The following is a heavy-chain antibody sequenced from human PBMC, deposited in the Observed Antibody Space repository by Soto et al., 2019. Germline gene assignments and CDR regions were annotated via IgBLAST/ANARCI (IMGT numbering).Heavy chain of an antibody. V-gene: IGHV1-3*01. CDR2: INAGNGNT. J-gene: IGHJ3*02. CDR1: GYTFTSYA. D-gene: IGHD1-7*01. CDR3: ARLTGTSLEYAFDI. Sequence: ASVKVSCKASGYTFTSYAMHWVRQAPGQRLEWMGWINAGNGNTKYSQKFQGRVTITRDTSASTAYMELSSLRSEDTAVYYCARLTGTSLEYAFDIWGQGTMVTVSS.